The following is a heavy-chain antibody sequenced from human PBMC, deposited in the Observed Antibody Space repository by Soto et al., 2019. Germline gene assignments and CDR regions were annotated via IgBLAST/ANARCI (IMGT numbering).Heavy chain of an antibody. D-gene: IGHD6-19*01. CDR2: IYYSGST. CDR1: GGSISSNSYY. V-gene: IGHV4-39*01. Sequence: SETLSLTCTVSGGSISSNSYYWGWIRQPPGKGLEWIGSIYYSGSTYYNPFLKSRVTISVDTSKNQFSLKLSSVTAADTAVYYCARQSAVAGNWFDPWGQGTLVTVSS. J-gene: IGHJ5*02. CDR3: ARQSAVAGNWFDP.